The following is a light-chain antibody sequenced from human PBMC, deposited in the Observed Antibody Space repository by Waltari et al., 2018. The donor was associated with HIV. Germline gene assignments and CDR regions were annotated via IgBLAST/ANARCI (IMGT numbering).Light chain of an antibody. CDR1: QSISSW. CDR3: QQYNSYSRT. CDR2: KTS. V-gene: IGKV1-5*03. Sequence: DIQMTQSPSTLSASVGDRVTITCRASQSISSWLAWYQQKPGKAPKLLIYKTSSLESGVPSRFSRSGSETEFTLTISSLQPDDFATYYCQQYNSYSRTFGQGTKVEIK. J-gene: IGKJ1*01.